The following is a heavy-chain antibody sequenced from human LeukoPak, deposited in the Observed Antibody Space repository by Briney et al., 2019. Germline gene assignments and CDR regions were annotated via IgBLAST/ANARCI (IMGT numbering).Heavy chain of an antibody. Sequence: PGGSLRLSCAASGFTFSSYGMSWVRQAPGKGLEWVSAISGSGGSTYYADSVKGRFTISRDNSKNTLYLQMNSLRAEDTAVYYCAKDVSGNGAPFDYWGQGTLVTVSS. J-gene: IGHJ4*02. CDR3: AKDVSGNGAPFDY. V-gene: IGHV3-23*01. CDR2: ISGSGGST. D-gene: IGHD1-1*01. CDR1: GFTFSSYG.